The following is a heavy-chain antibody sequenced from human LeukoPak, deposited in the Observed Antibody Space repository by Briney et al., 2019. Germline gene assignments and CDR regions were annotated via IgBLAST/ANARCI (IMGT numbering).Heavy chain of an antibody. D-gene: IGHD7-27*01. CDR1: GYTFSDYY. Sequence: GASVKVSCKASGYTFSDYYLHWLRQAPGQGLERMGWINPYSGGTNYAQKFQGRVTMTRDTSISTAYMELSRLRSDDTAVYYCARGPHWDPHFDYWGQGTLVTISS. V-gene: IGHV1-2*02. J-gene: IGHJ4*02. CDR2: INPYSGGT. CDR3: ARGPHWDPHFDY.